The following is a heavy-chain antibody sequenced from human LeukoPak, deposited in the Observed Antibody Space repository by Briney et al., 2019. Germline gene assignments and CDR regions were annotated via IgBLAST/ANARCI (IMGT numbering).Heavy chain of an antibody. CDR2: ISYSGST. J-gene: IGHJ3*02. CDR3: ASRKSYYDSSGFYYEERDAFDI. Sequence: SETLSLTCTVSGGSISNYYWSWIRQPPGKGLEWIGYISYSGSTKYNPSLQSRVTMSVDTSKNQFSLKLTSVTAADTAVYYCASRKSYYDSSGFYYEERDAFDIWGQGTMVTVSS. V-gene: IGHV4-59*08. CDR1: GGSISNYY. D-gene: IGHD3-22*01.